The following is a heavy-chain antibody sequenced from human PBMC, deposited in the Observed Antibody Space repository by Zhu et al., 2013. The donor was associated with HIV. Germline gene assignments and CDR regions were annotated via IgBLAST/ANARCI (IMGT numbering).Heavy chain of an antibody. J-gene: IGHJ4*02. CDR3: AITYRGARYDFWSGYYFCVY. V-gene: IGHV1-69*01. CDR1: GGTFSSYA. Sequence: QVQLVQSGAEVKKPGSSVKVSCKASGGTFSSYAISWVRQAPGQGLEWMGGIIPIFGTANYAQKFQGRVTITADESTSTAYMELSSLRSEDTAVYYCAITYRGARYDFWSGYYFCVYWGQGTLVTVSS. D-gene: IGHD3-3*01. CDR2: IIPIFGTA.